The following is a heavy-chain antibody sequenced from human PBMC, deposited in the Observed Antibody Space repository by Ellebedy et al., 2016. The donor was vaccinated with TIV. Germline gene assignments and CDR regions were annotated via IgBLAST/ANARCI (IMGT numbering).Heavy chain of an antibody. CDR1: GFTFRSYS. Sequence: GESLKISCAASGFTFRSYSMNWVRQAPGKGLEWISYISHSSLTIYYADSVKGRFTISRENAKNSLYLQITSLRAEDTAVYYCARVRFGDTAVDYWGQGTLVTVSS. CDR2: ISHSSLTI. D-gene: IGHD2-21*01. CDR3: ARVRFGDTAVDY. J-gene: IGHJ4*03. V-gene: IGHV3-48*01.